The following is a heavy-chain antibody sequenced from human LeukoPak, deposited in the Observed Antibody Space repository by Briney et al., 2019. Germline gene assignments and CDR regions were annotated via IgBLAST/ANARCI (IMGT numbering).Heavy chain of an antibody. V-gene: IGHV1-18*01. CDR3: ASWAYSGSYLGGFDY. Sequence: GASVTVSCKASGYTFTSYGISWVRQAPGQGLEWMGWISAYNGNTNYAQKLQGRVTMTTDTSTSTAYMELRSLRSDGTAVYYCASWAYSGSYLGGFDYWGQGTLVTVSS. CDR2: ISAYNGNT. J-gene: IGHJ4*02. CDR1: GYTFTSYG. D-gene: IGHD1-26*01.